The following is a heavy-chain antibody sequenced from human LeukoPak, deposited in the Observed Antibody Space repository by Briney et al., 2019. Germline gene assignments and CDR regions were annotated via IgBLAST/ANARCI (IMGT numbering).Heavy chain of an antibody. Sequence: TGGSLRLSCAASGFTFINYWMAWVRQAPGKGLEWVANIKQDESTKHYVESVKGRFTISRDNTKNSLYLQMNSLRAEDSAVYYCARDDGGSLEHWSQGTLVTVSS. V-gene: IGHV3-7*01. D-gene: IGHD1-26*01. CDR2: IKQDESTK. CDR3: ARDDGGSLEH. CDR1: GFTFINYW. J-gene: IGHJ4*02.